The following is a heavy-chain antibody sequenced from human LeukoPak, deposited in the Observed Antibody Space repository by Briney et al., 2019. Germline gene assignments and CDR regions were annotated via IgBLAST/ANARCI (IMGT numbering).Heavy chain of an antibody. CDR3: ARESSGYYTPFDY. CDR1: GFTFSSYW. Sequence: GGSLRLSCAASGFTFSSYWMHWVRQAPGKGLVWVSRINSDGSSTSYADSVKGRFTISRDNAKNTLYLQMNSLRAEDTAVYYCARESSGYYTPFDYWGQGTLVTVSS. J-gene: IGHJ4*02. D-gene: IGHD3-22*01. CDR2: INSDGSST. V-gene: IGHV3-74*01.